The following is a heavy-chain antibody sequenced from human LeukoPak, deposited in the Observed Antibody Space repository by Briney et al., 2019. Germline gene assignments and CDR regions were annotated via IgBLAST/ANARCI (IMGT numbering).Heavy chain of an antibody. CDR3: ARMSSSWYSAIGYMDV. CDR2: IWYDGSNK. CDR1: GFTFSNYW. J-gene: IGHJ6*03. V-gene: IGHV3-33*08. Sequence: RPGGSLRLSCVFSGFTFSNYWMKWVRQAPGKGLEWVAVIWYDGSNKYYADSVKGRFTISRDNSKNTLYLQMNSLRAEDTAVYYCARMSSSWYSAIGYMDVWGKGTTVTVSS. D-gene: IGHD6-13*01.